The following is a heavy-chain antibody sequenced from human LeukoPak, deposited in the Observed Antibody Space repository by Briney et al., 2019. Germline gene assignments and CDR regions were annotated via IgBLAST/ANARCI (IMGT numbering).Heavy chain of an antibody. Sequence: NSGNTGYAQKFQGRVTMTRNTSISTAYMELSSLRSEDTAVYYCARGIVYTMIVVDYYGMDVWGQGTPVTVSS. V-gene: IGHV1-8*01. CDR3: ARGIVYTMIVVDYYGMDV. D-gene: IGHD3-22*01. CDR2: NSGNT. J-gene: IGHJ6*02.